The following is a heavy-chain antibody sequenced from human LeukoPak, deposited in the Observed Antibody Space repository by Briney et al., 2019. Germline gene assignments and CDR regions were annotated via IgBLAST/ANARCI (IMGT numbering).Heavy chain of an antibody. V-gene: IGHV4-4*07. Sequence: PSETLSLTCSVSGDSIRDYSWSWIRQPAGKTLEWIGRIYRGGTTNDNPSLKSRVTISVDTSKNQFSLKLSSVTAADTAVYYCARGPLRDIWGQGTMVTVSS. CDR1: GDSIRDYS. J-gene: IGHJ3*02. CDR3: ARGPLRDI. CDR2: IYRGGTT.